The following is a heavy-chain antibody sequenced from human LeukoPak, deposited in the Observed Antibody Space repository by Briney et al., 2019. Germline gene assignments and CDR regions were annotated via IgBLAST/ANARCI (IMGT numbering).Heavy chain of an antibody. CDR1: GGSFSGYY. CDR3: ARISFGGFIVAQGY. J-gene: IGHJ4*02. D-gene: IGHD3-16*02. V-gene: IGHV4-34*01. Sequence: PSETLSLTCAVYGGSFSGYYWSWIRQPPGKGLEWIGELNPSGDTNYNPSLKSRVTITLDWSKNQFSLKLTSVTAADTAMYYCARISFGGFIVAQGYWGQGTLVIVSS. CDR2: LNPSGDT.